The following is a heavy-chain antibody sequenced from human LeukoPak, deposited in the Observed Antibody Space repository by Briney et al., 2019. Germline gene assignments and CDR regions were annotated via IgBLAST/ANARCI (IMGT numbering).Heavy chain of an antibody. CDR3: ARHSSSWSPNPDY. Sequence: PSQTLSLTCTVSVGSIRISNYFCGWIRQPPGKGLEWIGTIYYSGSTYYIPSLKSRLTITIDTSKNQFSLKLSSVTAADTAVYYCARHSSSWSPNPDYWGQGTLVTVSS. CDR2: IYYSGST. CDR1: VGSIRISNYF. D-gene: IGHD6-13*01. J-gene: IGHJ4*02. V-gene: IGHV4-39*01.